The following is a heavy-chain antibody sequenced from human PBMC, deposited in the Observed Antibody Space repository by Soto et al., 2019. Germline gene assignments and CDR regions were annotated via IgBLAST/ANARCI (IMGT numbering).Heavy chain of an antibody. D-gene: IGHD3-22*01. J-gene: IGHJ3*02. V-gene: IGHV1-2*04. CDR2: INPNSGST. Sequence: ASVKVSCKASGYTFTGYYMHWVRQAPGQGLEWMGWINPNSGSTNYAQKFQGWVTMTRDTSISTAYMELSRLRSDDTAVYYCARVQTYYDDSSGYYPDAFDIWGQGTMVTVSS. CDR1: GYTFTGYY. CDR3: ARVQTYYDDSSGYYPDAFDI.